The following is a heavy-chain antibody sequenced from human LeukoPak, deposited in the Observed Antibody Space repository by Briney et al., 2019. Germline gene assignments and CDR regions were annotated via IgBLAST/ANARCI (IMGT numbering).Heavy chain of an antibody. D-gene: IGHD6-25*01. CDR3: VTGGGYGFAY. CDR1: GYTFSDYA. J-gene: IGHJ4*02. V-gene: IGHV7-4-1*02. Sequence: ASVKVSCKASGYTFSDYAMNWVRQAPGQGLEWMGWINAYNGKPPYAQGFTSRFVFSLDTSVSTAYLQISSLQTEDSAFYYCVTGGGYGFAYWGQGTLVTVSS. CDR2: INAYNGKP.